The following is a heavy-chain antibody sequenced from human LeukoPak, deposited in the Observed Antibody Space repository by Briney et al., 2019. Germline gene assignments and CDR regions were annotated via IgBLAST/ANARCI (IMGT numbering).Heavy chain of an antibody. CDR2: ISRSGGGT. CDR1: GFIFEDYG. V-gene: IGHV3-23*01. CDR3: AKDGQYGDYWYYYMDV. Sequence: GGSLRLSCAPSGFIFEDYGMHWVRQVPGKGLEWVSAISRSGGGTYYADSVKGRFTIPRDNSKNTLYLQMNSLRAEDTAVYYCAKDGQYGDYWYYYMDVWGKGTTVTVSS. D-gene: IGHD4-17*01. J-gene: IGHJ6*03.